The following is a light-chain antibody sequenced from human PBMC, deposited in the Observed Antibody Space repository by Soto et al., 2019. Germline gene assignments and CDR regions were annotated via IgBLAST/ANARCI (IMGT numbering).Light chain of an antibody. J-gene: IGKJ1*01. Sequence: EIVMTQSPATLSVSPGESATLSCRASQNVNSNLAWYQHKPGQAPRLLIYGASSRATGIPARFTGSGSGTEFTLTISSLQSEDFAVYYCQQYNNWPRTFGQGTKVEVK. CDR3: QQYNNWPRT. CDR1: QNVNSN. V-gene: IGKV3-15*01. CDR2: GAS.